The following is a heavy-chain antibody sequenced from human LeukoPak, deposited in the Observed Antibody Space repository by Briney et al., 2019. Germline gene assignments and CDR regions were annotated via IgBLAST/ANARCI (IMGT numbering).Heavy chain of an antibody. D-gene: IGHD6-19*01. Sequence: GGSLRLSCAASGFTFSSYWMHWVRQAPGKGLVWVSRINSDGSSTSYADSVKGRLTISRDNAKNTLYLQMNSLRVEDTAVYYCARDWGSGWYFDYWGQGTLVTVSS. CDR3: ARDWGSGWYFDY. CDR1: GFTFSSYW. J-gene: IGHJ4*02. CDR2: INSDGSST. V-gene: IGHV3-74*01.